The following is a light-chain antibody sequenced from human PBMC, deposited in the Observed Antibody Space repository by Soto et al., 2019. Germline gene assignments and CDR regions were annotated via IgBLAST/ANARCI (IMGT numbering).Light chain of an antibody. CDR2: KAS. V-gene: IGKV1-5*03. J-gene: IGKJ1*01. Sequence: DIQMTQFPSTLSASEGDRVTITCRASQSISSWLAWYQQKPGKAPKLLIYKASSLESGVPSRFSGSGSGTEFTLTISSLQPDDFATYYCHQYSTYSRTFGQGTKVE. CDR1: QSISSW. CDR3: HQYSTYSRT.